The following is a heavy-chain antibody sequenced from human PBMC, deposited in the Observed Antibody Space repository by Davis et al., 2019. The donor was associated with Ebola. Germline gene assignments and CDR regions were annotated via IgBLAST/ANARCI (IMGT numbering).Heavy chain of an antibody. CDR3: ARVIGGGYDYP. V-gene: IGHV4-61*08. J-gene: IGHJ5*02. Sequence: SETLSLTCAVSGGPASTGGYSWSWIRQPPGKGLEWIGYIYYSGSTNYNPSLKSRVTISVDTSKNQFSLKLSSVTAADTAVYYCARVIGGGYDYPWGQGTLVTVSS. CDR2: IYYSGST. CDR1: GGPASTGGYS. D-gene: IGHD5-12*01.